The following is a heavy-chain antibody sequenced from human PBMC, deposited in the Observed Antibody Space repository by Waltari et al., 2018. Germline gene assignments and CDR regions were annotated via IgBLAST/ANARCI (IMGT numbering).Heavy chain of an antibody. D-gene: IGHD6-13*01. CDR3: ARDRRYSSKYGFDY. J-gene: IGHJ4*02. Sequence: QVQLQESGPGLVKPSETLSLTCTVSGGSISSHYWSWIRQPPGKGLEWIGYIYYSGSTNYNPSLKSRVTISVDTSKNQFSLKLSSVTAADTAVYYCARDRRYSSKYGFDYWGQGTLVTVSS. CDR2: IYYSGST. V-gene: IGHV4-59*11. CDR1: GGSISSHY.